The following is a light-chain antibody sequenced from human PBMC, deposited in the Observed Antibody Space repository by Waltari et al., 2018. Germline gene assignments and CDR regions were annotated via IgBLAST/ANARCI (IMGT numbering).Light chain of an antibody. CDR2: DAS. CDR1: QNISSY. V-gene: IGKV1-39*01. CDR3: QQSYSTPRT. J-gene: IGKJ1*01. Sequence: DIQMTQSPSSLSASVGDRVTITCRASQNISSYLNWYQQKPGKAPKLLIDDASSLQSGGPSRFSGSGSGTEFTLTISSLQPEDFATYYCQQSYSTPRTFGQGTKVEIK.